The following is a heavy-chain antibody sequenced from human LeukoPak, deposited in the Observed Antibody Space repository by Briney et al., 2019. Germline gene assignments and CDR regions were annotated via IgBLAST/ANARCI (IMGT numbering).Heavy chain of an antibody. Sequence: GGSLRLSCAASGFTFSSYWMSWVRQAPGKGLEWVSSISTSSSYIYYADSVKGRFTISRDNAKNSLYLQMNSLRAEDTAVYYCASYYYDSSGYPGDYWGQGTLVTVSS. CDR1: GFTFSSYW. V-gene: IGHV3-21*01. D-gene: IGHD3-22*01. CDR2: ISTSSSYI. CDR3: ASYYYDSSGYPGDY. J-gene: IGHJ4*02.